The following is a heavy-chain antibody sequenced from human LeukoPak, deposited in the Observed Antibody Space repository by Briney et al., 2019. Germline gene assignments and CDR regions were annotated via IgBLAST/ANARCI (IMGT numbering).Heavy chain of an antibody. V-gene: IGHV3-48*03. D-gene: IGHD5-18*01. CDR1: GFTFSSYE. CDR2: ISSSGSTI. CDR3: ARGIQLWLQGAFDI. J-gene: IGHJ3*02. Sequence: PGGSLRLSCAASGFTFSSYEMNWVRQAPGKGLEWVSYISSSGSTIYYADSVKGRFTISRDNAKNSLYLQMNSLRAEDTAVYYCARGIQLWLQGAFDIWGQGTMVTVSS.